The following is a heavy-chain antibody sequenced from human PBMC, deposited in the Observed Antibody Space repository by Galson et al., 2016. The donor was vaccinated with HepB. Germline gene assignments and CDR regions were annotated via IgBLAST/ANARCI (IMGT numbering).Heavy chain of an antibody. J-gene: IGHJ5*02. V-gene: IGHV4-59*01. CDR1: GVSISSSF. D-gene: IGHD3-10*01. CDR3: ARGTYYGSGITWFDP. CDR2: VSHTGST. Sequence: SETLSLTCTVSGVSISSSFWGWIRQPPGKRLEWIAFVSHTGSTNYNPSLKSRVTISVDTSKKQFSLRLSSVTAADTAIYYCARGTYYGSGITWFDPWGQGTLGTVSS.